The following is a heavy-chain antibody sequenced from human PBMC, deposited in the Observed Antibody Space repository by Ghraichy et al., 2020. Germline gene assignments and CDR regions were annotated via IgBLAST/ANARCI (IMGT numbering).Heavy chain of an antibody. D-gene: IGHD3-10*01. CDR3: ARDSITMVRGTNYYYYYYMDV. J-gene: IGHJ6*03. CDR2: INHSGST. Sequence: SETLSLTCAVYGGSFSGYYWSWIRQPPGKGLEWIGEINHSGSTNYNPSLKSRVTISVDTSKNQFSLKLSSVTAADTAVYYCARDSITMVRGTNYYYYYYMDVWGKGTTVTVSS. V-gene: IGHV4-34*01. CDR1: GGSFSGYY.